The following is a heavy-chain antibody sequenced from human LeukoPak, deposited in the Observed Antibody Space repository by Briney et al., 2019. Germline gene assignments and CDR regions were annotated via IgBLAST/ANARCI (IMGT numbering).Heavy chain of an antibody. D-gene: IGHD2-15*01. CDR3: AKQLGYCSDGSCYFPY. CDR2: ISNNGGYT. CDR1: GFTFSSSA. V-gene: IGHV3-23*01. Sequence: GGSLRLSRAASGFTFSSSAMSWVRQAPGKGLEWVSAISNNGGYTYYADSVQGRFTISRDNSKSTLCLQMNSLRPEDTAVYYCAKQLGYCSDGSCYFPYWGQGTLVTVSS. J-gene: IGHJ4*02.